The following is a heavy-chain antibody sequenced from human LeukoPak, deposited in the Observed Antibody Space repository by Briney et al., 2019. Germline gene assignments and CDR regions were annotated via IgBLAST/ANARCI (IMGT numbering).Heavy chain of an antibody. CDR3: ARQPMVVGYYYYYMDV. CDR1: GGSISSSDYY. D-gene: IGHD4/OR15-4a*01. CDR2: IYYTGST. V-gene: IGHV4-39*01. Sequence: SETLSLTCTVSGGSISSSDYYWGWIRQPPGKGLEWTGNIYYTGSTYYNPSLKSRVTISVDTSKNQFSLKVSSLTATDTALYYCARQPMVVGYYYYYMDVWGKGTTVTVSS. J-gene: IGHJ6*03.